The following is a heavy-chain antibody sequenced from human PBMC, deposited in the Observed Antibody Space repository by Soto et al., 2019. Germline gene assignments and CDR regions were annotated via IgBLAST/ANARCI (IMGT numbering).Heavy chain of an antibody. V-gene: IGHV1-69*01. Sequence: QVQLVQSGADVKKPGSSVKVSCKASGGSFGSSAISWVRQAPAQGLAGMGEIIPVFDKANYAQNFQGRLTSTADEPTGTVFMQLSSLRSEDTAVYFCARLRRDWGDAFDLWGLGTLVTVSS. CDR1: GGSFGSSA. CDR3: ARLRRDWGDAFDL. CDR2: IIPVFDKA. J-gene: IGHJ3*01. D-gene: IGHD3-16*01.